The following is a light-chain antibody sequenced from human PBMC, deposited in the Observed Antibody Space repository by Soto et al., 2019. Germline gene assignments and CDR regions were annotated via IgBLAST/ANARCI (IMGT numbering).Light chain of an antibody. Sequence: VIWLTQSPSLLSASTGDRVTISCRMSQCISSYLAWYQQKPGKDPELLIYAASTLQSGVPSSFSGSGSGTDFTLTISCRQSEDFATYYCQQYYSFPGYTFGQGTKLEIK. J-gene: IGKJ2*01. CDR1: QCISSY. V-gene: IGKV1D-8*01. CDR2: AAS. CDR3: QQYYSFPGYT.